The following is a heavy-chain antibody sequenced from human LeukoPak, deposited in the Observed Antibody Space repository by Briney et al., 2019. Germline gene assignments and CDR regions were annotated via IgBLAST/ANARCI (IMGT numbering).Heavy chain of an antibody. Sequence: GGSLRLSCAASGFAFSSYGMHWVRQAPGKGLEWVAVISYDGSNKYYADSVKGRFTISRDNSKNTLYLQMNSLRAEDTAVYYCARDVSYHYSFDYWGQGTLVTVSS. J-gene: IGHJ4*02. CDR3: ARDVSYHYSFDY. D-gene: IGHD3-16*02. CDR1: GFAFSSYG. CDR2: ISYDGSNK. V-gene: IGHV3-30*03.